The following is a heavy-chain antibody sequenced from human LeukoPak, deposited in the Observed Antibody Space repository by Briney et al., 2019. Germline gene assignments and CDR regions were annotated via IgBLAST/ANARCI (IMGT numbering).Heavy chain of an antibody. CDR2: IYTNGSP. D-gene: IGHD6-13*01. J-gene: IGHJ4*02. V-gene: IGHV4-4*07. CDR3: ARGGSSWEFDS. CDR1: GASLSSDY. Sequence: SETLSLTCTVSGASLSSDYWSWIRQPAGKGLEWIGRIYTNGSPNYNPSLKSRVTMAVDTSKNQFSLKLTSVTAADTAVYYCARGGSSWEFDSWGQGTLVTVSS.